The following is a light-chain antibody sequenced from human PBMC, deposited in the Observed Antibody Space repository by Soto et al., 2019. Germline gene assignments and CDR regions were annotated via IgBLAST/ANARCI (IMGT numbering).Light chain of an antibody. Sequence: QSVLTQPPSASGTPGQRVTISCSGSSSNIGSNYIYWYQQLPGTAPKLLMYRDNLRPSGVPDRFSGSKSGTSASLAISGLRSEDEADYYCQSYDSSLSALYVFGTGTKLTVL. J-gene: IGLJ1*01. CDR3: QSYDSSLSALYV. V-gene: IGLV1-47*01. CDR2: RDN. CDR1: SSNIGSNY.